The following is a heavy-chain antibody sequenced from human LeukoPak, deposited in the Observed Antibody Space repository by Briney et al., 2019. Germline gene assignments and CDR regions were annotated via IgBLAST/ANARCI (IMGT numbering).Heavy chain of an antibody. CDR3: AELGITMIGGV. CDR1: GFTFSSYE. V-gene: IGHV3-48*03. J-gene: IGHJ6*04. Sequence: GASLILYCSASGFTFSSYELNWVGQAPGNGLAWVSYISGRGSTIYYADSVKGRFTISRDNAKNSLYLQMNSLRAEDTAVYYCAELGITMIGGVWGKGTTVTISS. D-gene: IGHD3-10*02. CDR2: ISGRGSTI.